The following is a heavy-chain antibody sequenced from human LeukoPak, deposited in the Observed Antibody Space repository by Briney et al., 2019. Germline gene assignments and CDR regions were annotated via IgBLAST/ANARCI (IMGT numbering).Heavy chain of an antibody. J-gene: IGHJ3*02. CDR2: IIPIFGTA. CDR3: ATRRPGGDAFDI. Sequence: SVKVSCKASGGTFSSYAISWVRQAPGQGLEWMGGIIPIFGTANYAQKFQGRVTITTDESTSTAYMELSSLRSEDTAVYYCATRRPGGDAFDIWGQGTMVTVSS. CDR1: GGTFSSYA. D-gene: IGHD1-14*01. V-gene: IGHV1-69*05.